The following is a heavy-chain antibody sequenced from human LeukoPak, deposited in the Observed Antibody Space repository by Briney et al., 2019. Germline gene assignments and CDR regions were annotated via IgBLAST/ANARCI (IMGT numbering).Heavy chain of an antibody. J-gene: IGHJ4*02. CDR1: GGSISSSSYY. V-gene: IGHV4-61*02. D-gene: IGHD3-10*01. CDR3: VRMGLVRGVIEY. CDR2: IYSSGST. Sequence: SQTLSLTCTVSGGSISSSSYYWRWIRQPAGKGLEWIGRIYSSGSTNYNPSLKSRVTISVDTSKNQFSLKLSSVTAADTAVYYCVRMGLVRGVIEYWGQGTLVTVSS.